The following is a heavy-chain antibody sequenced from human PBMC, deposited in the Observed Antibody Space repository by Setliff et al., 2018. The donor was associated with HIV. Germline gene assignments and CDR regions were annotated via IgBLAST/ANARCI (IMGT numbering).Heavy chain of an antibody. CDR2: IYYSGST. V-gene: IGHV4-31*03. CDR3: ARALGIGSAYFQH. Sequence: PSETLSLTCTVSGGSISSGGYYWSWIRQHPGKGLEWIAYIYYSGSTYYNPSLQSRVTISVDTSKNQFSLKVTSVTAADTAVYYCARALGIGSAYFQHWGLGTLVTVS. J-gene: IGHJ1*01. CDR1: GGSISSGGYY. D-gene: IGHD6-19*01.